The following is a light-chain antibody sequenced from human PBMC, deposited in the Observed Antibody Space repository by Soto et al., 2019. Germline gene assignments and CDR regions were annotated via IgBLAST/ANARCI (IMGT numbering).Light chain of an antibody. V-gene: IGKV3D-20*02. CDR1: QSVSSSY. CDR2: GTS. Sequence: EIVLTQSPGTLSLSPGERATLSCRASQSVSSSYLAWYQQKPGQAPRLLIYGTSNRATGIPARFSGSGSGTDFTLTISSLEPEDFAVYYCQQREHWPPITFGQGTRLEIK. J-gene: IGKJ5*01. CDR3: QQREHWPPIT.